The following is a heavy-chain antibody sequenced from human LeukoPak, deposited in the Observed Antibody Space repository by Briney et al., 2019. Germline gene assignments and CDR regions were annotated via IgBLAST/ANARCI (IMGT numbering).Heavy chain of an antibody. CDR2: FDPEDGET. V-gene: IGHV1-24*01. D-gene: IGHD4-17*01. Sequence: ASVKVSCKVSGYTLTELSMHWVRQAPGKGLEWMGGFDPEDGETIYAQKFQGRVTMTEDTSTDTAYMELSSLRSEDTAVYYCATAPYYGDYLDYYYYGMDVWGQGTTVTVSS. CDR1: GYTLTELS. CDR3: ATAPYYGDYLDYYYYGMDV. J-gene: IGHJ6*02.